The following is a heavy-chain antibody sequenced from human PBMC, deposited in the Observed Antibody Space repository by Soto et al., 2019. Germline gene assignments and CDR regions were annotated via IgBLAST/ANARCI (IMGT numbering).Heavy chain of an antibody. Sequence: GGSLRLSCAASGFTFTSYAMSWVRQAPGKGLEWVSIISGSAGRTYYADSVKGRFSISRDNSKNTLYLHMNSLRAEDTAIYYCAKVTSARVFYFGLDVWGQGTTVPVS. J-gene: IGHJ6*02. D-gene: IGHD2-2*01. V-gene: IGHV3-23*01. CDR2: ISGSAGRT. CDR3: AKVTSARVFYFGLDV. CDR1: GFTFTSYA.